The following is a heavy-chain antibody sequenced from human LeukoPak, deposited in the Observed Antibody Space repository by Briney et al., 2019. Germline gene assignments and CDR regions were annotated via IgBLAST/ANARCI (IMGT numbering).Heavy chain of an antibody. CDR2: ISWNSGSI. D-gene: IGHD3-10*01. CDR1: GFTFDDYA. V-gene: IGHV3-9*01. Sequence: ALRLSCAASGFTFDDYAMHWVRQAPGKGLEWVSTISWNSGSIGYADSVKGRFTISRDNAKNSLYLQMNSLRAEDTALYYCAKEGYYGSGSKYYFDYWGQGTLVTVSS. CDR3: AKEGYYGSGSKYYFDY. J-gene: IGHJ4*02.